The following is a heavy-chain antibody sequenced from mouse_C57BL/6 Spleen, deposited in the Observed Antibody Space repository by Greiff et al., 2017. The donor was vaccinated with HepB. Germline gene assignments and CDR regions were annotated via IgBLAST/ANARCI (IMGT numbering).Heavy chain of an antibody. V-gene: IGHV2-4*01. CDR3: AKSYGSILFAY. D-gene: IGHD1-1*01. CDR1: GFSLTSYG. J-gene: IGHJ3*01. CDR2: IWSGGSP. Sequence: QVQLKESGPGLVQPSQSLSITCTVSGFSLTSYGVHWVRQPPGKGLEWLGVIWSGGSPDYNAAFISRLSISKDNSKSQVFFKMNSLQADDTAIYYCAKSYGSILFAYWGQGTLVTVSA.